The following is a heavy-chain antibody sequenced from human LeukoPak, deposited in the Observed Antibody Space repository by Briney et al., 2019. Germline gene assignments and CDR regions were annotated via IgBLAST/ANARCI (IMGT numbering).Heavy chain of an antibody. Sequence: SVKVSCKASGCTFSSYAISWVRQAPGQGLEWMGGIIPIFGTANYAQKFQGRVTLTTDESTSTAYMELSSLRSEDTAVYYCATSVGGIWSDNWFDPWGQGTLVTVSS. CDR1: GCTFSSYA. J-gene: IGHJ5*02. D-gene: IGHD2-15*01. V-gene: IGHV1-69*05. CDR2: IIPIFGTA. CDR3: ATSVGGIWSDNWFDP.